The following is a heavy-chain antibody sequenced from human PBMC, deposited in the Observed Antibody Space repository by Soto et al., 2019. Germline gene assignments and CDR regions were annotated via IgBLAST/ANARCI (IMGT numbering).Heavy chain of an antibody. D-gene: IGHD2-2*01. CDR2: IIPIFGTA. CDR3: ARVQGEGYCSSTSCYSWFDP. J-gene: IGHJ5*02. CDR1: GGTFSSYA. Sequence: GASVKVSCKASGGTFSSYAISWVRQATGQGLEWMGGIIPIFGTANYAQKFQGRVTITADESTSTAYMELSSLRSEDTAVYYCARVQGEGYCSSTSCYSWFDPWGQGTLVTVSS. V-gene: IGHV1-69*13.